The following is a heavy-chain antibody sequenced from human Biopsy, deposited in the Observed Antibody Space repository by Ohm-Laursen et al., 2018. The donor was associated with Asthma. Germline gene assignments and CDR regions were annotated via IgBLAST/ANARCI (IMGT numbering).Heavy chain of an antibody. D-gene: IGHD3-10*01. CDR3: ARAVDYSHYYGIDV. V-gene: IGHV1-18*01. J-gene: IGHJ6*02. CDR1: GYTFNSAG. CDR2: ISVYNGNT. Sequence: ASVKVSCNTSGYTFNSAGITWVRQAPGQGLEWMGWISVYNGNTKVAQKLQDRVTMITDTSTSTAYMELRSLRSDDTAVDFGARAVDYSHYYGIDVWGQGTTVTVS.